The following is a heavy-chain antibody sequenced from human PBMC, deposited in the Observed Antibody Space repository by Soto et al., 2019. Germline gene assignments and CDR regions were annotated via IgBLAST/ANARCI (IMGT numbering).Heavy chain of an antibody. V-gene: IGHV4-59*08. D-gene: IGHD3-16*02. CDR3: ARLYGLDAFDI. J-gene: IGHJ3*02. CDR2: IYYSGST. CDR1: GGSISGYY. Sequence: PSETLSLTCPVSGGSISGYYWSWIRQPPGKGLEWIGYIYYSGSTNYNPSLKSRVTISVDTSKNQFSLKLSSVTAADTAVYYCARLYGLDAFDIWGQGTMVTVSS.